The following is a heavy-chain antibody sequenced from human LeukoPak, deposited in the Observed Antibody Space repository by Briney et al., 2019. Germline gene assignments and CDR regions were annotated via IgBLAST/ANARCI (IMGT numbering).Heavy chain of an antibody. Sequence: SETLSLTCTVSGGSISSYYWSWIRQPPGKGLEWIGCIYYSGSTNYNPSLKSRVTISVDTSKNQFSLKLSSVTAADTAVYYCARGATGTELNYWGQGTLVTVSS. V-gene: IGHV4-59*01. CDR3: ARGATGTELNY. CDR2: IYYSGST. J-gene: IGHJ4*02. CDR1: GGSISSYY. D-gene: IGHD1-1*01.